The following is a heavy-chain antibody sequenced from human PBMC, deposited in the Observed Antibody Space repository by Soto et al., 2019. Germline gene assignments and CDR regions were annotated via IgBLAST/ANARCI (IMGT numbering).Heavy chain of an antibody. J-gene: IGHJ4*02. D-gene: IGHD4-17*01. CDR2: IYHSGST. CDR3: ARTSAVPTSWYFDH. Sequence: QLQLQESGSGLVKPSQTLSLTCAVSGGSISSGGYSWSWIRQPPGKGLEWIGYIYHSGSTYYNPSLLSRVTIAVGRSKNQFSLKLSSATAADTAVYYCARTSAVPTSWYFDHWGQGTLVTVSS. V-gene: IGHV4-30-2*01. CDR1: GGSISSGGYS.